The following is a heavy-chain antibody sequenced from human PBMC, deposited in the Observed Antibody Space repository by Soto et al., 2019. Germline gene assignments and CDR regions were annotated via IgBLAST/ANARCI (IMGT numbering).Heavy chain of an antibody. V-gene: IGHV1-2*06. J-gene: IGHJ4*02. CDR3: ARDREHCSGGSCYRYFDH. D-gene: IGHD2-15*01. CDR1: GYRFTNYY. Sequence: ASVKVSCKASGYRFTNYYIHWVRQAPGQGLEWMGRMNIDTGGTTFVQNFQGRVTMTRDTSISTAYMELSSVKSDDTAMYYCARDREHCSGGSCYRYFDHWGQGTLVTVSA. CDR2: MNIDTGGT.